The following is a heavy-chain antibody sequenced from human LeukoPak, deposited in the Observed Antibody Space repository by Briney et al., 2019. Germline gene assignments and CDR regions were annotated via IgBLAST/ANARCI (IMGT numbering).Heavy chain of an antibody. Sequence: ASVKVSCKASGYTFTSYYMHWVRQAPGQGLEWMGRINPNSGGTNYAQKFQGRVTMTRDTSISTAYMELSRLRSDDTAVYYCASYGTDSSGYFFDYWGQGTLVPVSS. CDR1: GYTFTSYY. CDR2: INPNSGGT. D-gene: IGHD3-22*01. CDR3: ASYGTDSSGYFFDY. V-gene: IGHV1-2*06. J-gene: IGHJ4*02.